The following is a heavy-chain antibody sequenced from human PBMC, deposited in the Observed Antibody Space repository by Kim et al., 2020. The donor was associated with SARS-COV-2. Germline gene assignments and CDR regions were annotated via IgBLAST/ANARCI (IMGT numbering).Heavy chain of an antibody. V-gene: IGHV1-46*01. D-gene: IGHD2-21*02. J-gene: IGHJ4*02. Sequence: SYAQKFQGRVTMTRDTSTSTVYMELSSLRSEETAVYYCARPYGGTAGFDYWGQGTLVTVSS. CDR3: ARPYGGTAGFDY.